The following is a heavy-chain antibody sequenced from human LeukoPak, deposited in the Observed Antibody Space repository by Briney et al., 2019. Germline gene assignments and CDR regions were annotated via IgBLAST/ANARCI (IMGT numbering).Heavy chain of an antibody. CDR2: INSDGSIT. D-gene: IGHD1-26*01. J-gene: IGHJ4*02. CDR1: GFTFSSYW. CDR3: ARDLLGAHDY. V-gene: IGHV3-74*01. Sequence: GGSLRLSCAASGFTFSSYWMHWVRQAPGKGLMWVSRINSDGSITNYADSVKGRFTISRDNAKNTLYLQMNSLRAEDTAVYYCARDLLGAHDYWGQGTLVTVSS.